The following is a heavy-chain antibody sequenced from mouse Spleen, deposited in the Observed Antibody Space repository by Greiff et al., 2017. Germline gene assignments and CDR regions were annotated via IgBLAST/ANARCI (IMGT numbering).Heavy chain of an antibody. CDR1: GFTFSSYA. J-gene: IGHJ2*01. CDR2: ISSGGSYT. Sequence: EVQLVESGGGLVKPGGSLKLSCAASGFTFSSYAMSWVRQTPEKRLEWVATISSGGSYTYYPDSVKGRFTISRDNAKNTLYLQMSSLRSEDTAMYYCARQELGRYFDYWGQGTTLTVSS. CDR3: ARQELGRYFDY. V-gene: IGHV5-9-3*01. D-gene: IGHD4-1*01.